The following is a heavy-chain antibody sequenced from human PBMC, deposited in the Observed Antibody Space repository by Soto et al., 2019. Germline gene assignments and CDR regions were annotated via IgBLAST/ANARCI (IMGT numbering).Heavy chain of an antibody. V-gene: IGHV3-15*07. Sequence: LKLYCAASGFTMSNARMNWVRQDPGKGQERVGSIKSKTDGGTTDYAEPVKGRFTISRDGSKNTLYLQMNSLKTEDTAVYYCSTEHFVKWFGDLIEAFDIWGQGTMVTVSS. CDR2: IKSKTDGGTT. D-gene: IGHD3-10*01. CDR1: GFTMSNAR. CDR3: STEHFVKWFGDLIEAFDI. J-gene: IGHJ3*02.